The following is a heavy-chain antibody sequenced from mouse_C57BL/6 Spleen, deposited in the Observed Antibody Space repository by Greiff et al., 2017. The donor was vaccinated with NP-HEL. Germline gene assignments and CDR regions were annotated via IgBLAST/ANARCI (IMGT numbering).Heavy chain of an antibody. V-gene: IGHV5-4*01. Sequence: EVQGVESGGGLVKPGGSLKLSCAASGFTFSSYAMSWVRQTPEKRLEWVATISDGGSYTYYPDNVKGRFTISRDNAKNNPYLPMSHLKSEETAMYYFARDGDYCSSSEGSSYYALDYWGQGTSVTVSS. J-gene: IGHJ4*01. CDR3: ARDGDYCSSSEGSSYYALDY. CDR2: ISDGGSYT. CDR1: GFTFSSYA. D-gene: IGHD1-1*01.